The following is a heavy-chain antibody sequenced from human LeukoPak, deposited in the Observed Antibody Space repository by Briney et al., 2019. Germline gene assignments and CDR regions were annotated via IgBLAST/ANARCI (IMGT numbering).Heavy chain of an antibody. CDR1: GFTVSSNY. J-gene: IGHJ1*01. V-gene: IGHV3-53*01. Sequence: GGSLRLSCAASGFTVSSNYMSWVRQAPGKGLEWVSVIYSGGSTYYADSVKGRFTISRDNSKNTLYLQMNSLRAEDTAVYYCARTSTVTPYFQHWGEGTLVTVSS. D-gene: IGHD4-17*01. CDR3: ARTSTVTPYFQH. CDR2: IYSGGST.